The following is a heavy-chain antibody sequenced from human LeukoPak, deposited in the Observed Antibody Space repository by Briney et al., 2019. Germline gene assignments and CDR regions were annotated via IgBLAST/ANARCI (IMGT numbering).Heavy chain of an antibody. D-gene: IGHD2-2*01. CDR3: ARAPQGYCSSTSCSDDY. Sequence: SVKVSCKASGGTFSSYAISWVRQAPGQGLEWMGRIIPILGVANYAQKFQGRVTITADKSTSTAYMELSSLRSEDTAVYYCARAPQGYCSSTSCSDDYWGQGTLVTVSS. V-gene: IGHV1-69*04. CDR2: IIPILGVA. CDR1: GGTFSSYA. J-gene: IGHJ4*02.